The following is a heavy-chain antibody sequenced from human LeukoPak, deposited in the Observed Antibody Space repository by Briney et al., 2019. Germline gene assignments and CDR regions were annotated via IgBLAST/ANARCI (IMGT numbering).Heavy chain of an antibody. D-gene: IGHD3-3*01. J-gene: IGHJ4*02. Sequence: SVKVSCKASGGTFSSYAISWVRQAPGQGLEWMGGIIPIFGTANYAQKFQGRVTITTDESTSTAYMELSSLRSEDTAVYYCAGSLGYDFWSGYSVYYFDYWGQGTLVTVSS. CDR1: GGTFSSYA. CDR3: AGSLGYDFWSGYSVYYFDY. CDR2: IIPIFGTA. V-gene: IGHV1-69*05.